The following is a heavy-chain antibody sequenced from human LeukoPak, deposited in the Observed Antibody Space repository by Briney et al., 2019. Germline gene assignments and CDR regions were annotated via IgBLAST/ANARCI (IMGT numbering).Heavy chain of an antibody. V-gene: IGHV1-3*01. D-gene: IGHD2-2*01. Sequence: ASVKVSCKASGYTFTSYAMHWVRQAPGQRLEWMGWINAGNGNTKYSQKFQGRITITRDTSASTAYMELSSLRPEDTAVYYCASADCSSTSCYSTHAFDIWGQGTMVTVSS. CDR2: INAGNGNT. J-gene: IGHJ3*02. CDR1: GYTFTSYA. CDR3: ASADCSSTSCYSTHAFDI.